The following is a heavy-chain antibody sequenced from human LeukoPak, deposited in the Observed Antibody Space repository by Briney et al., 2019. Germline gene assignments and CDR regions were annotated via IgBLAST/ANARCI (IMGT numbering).Heavy chain of an antibody. CDR1: GYTFTGYY. Sequence: ASVKVSCKASGYTFTGYYMHWVLQAPGQGLEWMGRINPNSGGTNYAQKFQGRVTMTRDTSISTAYMELSRLRSDDTAVYYCARAEYYDSSGYWDYWGQGTLVTVSS. CDR3: ARAEYYDSSGYWDY. D-gene: IGHD3-22*01. CDR2: INPNSGGT. J-gene: IGHJ4*02. V-gene: IGHV1-2*06.